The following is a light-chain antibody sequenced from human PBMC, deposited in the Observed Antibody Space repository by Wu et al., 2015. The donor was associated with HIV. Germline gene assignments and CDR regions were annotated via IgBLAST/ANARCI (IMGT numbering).Light chain of an antibody. CDR1: QSVSSSY. J-gene: IGKJ2*03. CDR2: GTS. V-gene: IGKV3-20*01. Sequence: EIVLTQSPGTLSLSPGERATLSCRASQSVSSSYLAWYQQKPGQAPRLLIYGTSSRATGIPDRFSGSASGTDFTLTISRLEPEDFAVYYCQQYGNSPKYSFGQGTKLEIK. CDR3: QQYGNSPKYS.